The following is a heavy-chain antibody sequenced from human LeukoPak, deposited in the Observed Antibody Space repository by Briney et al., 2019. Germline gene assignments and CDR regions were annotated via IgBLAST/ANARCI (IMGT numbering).Heavy chain of an antibody. D-gene: IGHD1-1*01. Sequence: GASVKVSCKVSGYTLTELSMHWVRQAPGKGLEWMGGFYPEDGETIYAQKFQGRVTMTEDTSTDTAYMELSSLRSEDTAVYCCATAVQQDPPSYYYYYYMDVWGKGTTVTVSS. CDR2: FYPEDGET. CDR1: GYTLTELS. V-gene: IGHV1-24*01. J-gene: IGHJ6*03. CDR3: ATAVQQDPPSYYYYYYMDV.